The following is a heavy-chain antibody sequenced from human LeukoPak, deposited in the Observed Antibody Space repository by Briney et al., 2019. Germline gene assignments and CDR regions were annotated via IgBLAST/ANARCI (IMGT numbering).Heavy chain of an antibody. D-gene: IGHD6-19*01. J-gene: IGHJ6*02. Sequence: GGSLRLSCAASGFTFSSYSMNWVSQAPGKGLEWVSSISSSSSYIDYADSVKGRYTSSRDKAKNSLYLQMSSLRADDTAVYYCARVKAVAGTDGMDVWGQGTTVTVSS. V-gene: IGHV3-21*01. CDR1: GFTFSSYS. CDR3: ARVKAVAGTDGMDV. CDR2: ISSSSSYI.